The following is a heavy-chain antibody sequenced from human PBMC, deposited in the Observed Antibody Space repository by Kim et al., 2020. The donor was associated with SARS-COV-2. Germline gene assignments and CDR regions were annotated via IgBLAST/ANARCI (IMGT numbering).Heavy chain of an antibody. CDR3: ARAEGSPYDILTGYPPFHFDY. V-gene: IGHV4-31*03. CDR2: TYYSGST. D-gene: IGHD3-9*01. Sequence: SETLSLTCTVSGGSISSGGYYWSWIRQHPGKGLEWIGYTYYSGSTYYNPSLKSRVTISVDTSKNQFSLKLSSVTAADTAVYYCARAEGSPYDILTGYPPFHFDYWGQGTLVTVSS. J-gene: IGHJ4*02. CDR1: GGSISSGGYY.